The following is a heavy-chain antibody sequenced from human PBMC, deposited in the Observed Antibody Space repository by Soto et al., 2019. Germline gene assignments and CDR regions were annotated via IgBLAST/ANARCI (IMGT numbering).Heavy chain of an antibody. Sequence: LSLTCTVYGGSIRSYYWSWLRQPPGKGLEWIGNIYYSGSTNYNPSRKSRVTMSVDMSKNQVSLKLSSVTAADTAVYYCTRVGGYYGDYPNFDYWGQGALVTVSS. J-gene: IGHJ4*02. V-gene: IGHV4-59*01. D-gene: IGHD4-17*01. CDR3: TRVGGYYGDYPNFDY. CDR1: GGSIRSYY. CDR2: IYYSGST.